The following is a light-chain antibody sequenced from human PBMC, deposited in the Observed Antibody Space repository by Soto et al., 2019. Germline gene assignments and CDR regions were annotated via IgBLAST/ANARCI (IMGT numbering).Light chain of an antibody. CDR2: AAS. Sequence: AIRMTQSPSSLSASTGDRVTITCRASQGISSYLAWYQQKPGKAPKLLIYAASTLQSGVPSRFSGSGSGTDFTLTISCLQSEDFATYYCQQYYSYPLLTFGGGTKVELK. V-gene: IGKV1-8*01. CDR3: QQYYSYPLLT. J-gene: IGKJ4*01. CDR1: QGISSY.